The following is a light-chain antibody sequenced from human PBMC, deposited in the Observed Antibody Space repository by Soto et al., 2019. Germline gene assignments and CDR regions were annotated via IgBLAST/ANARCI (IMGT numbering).Light chain of an antibody. CDR1: QSISSY. V-gene: IGKV1-39*01. CDR3: QQSYSTLWT. J-gene: IGKJ1*01. CDR2: AAS. Sequence: DIQMTQSPSSLSASVGDRVTITCRASQSISSYLNWYQQKPGKAPKLLIYAASSLQSGVPSRFSGSGSGTDFTLTISSLQPEDFATYYSQQSYSTLWTFGQGTKVEIK.